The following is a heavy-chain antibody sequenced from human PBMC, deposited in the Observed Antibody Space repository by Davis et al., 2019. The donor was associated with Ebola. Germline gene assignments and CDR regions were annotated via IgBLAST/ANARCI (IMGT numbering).Heavy chain of an antibody. CDR2: LGTSADT. Sequence: GGSLRLSCAASGFTFNIYVIHWVRQAPGKGLEWVSTLGTSADTYYADSVNGRFTISRDNSKNTLYLQMNGLRVEDTAIYYCAKDTSNIWFDIWGQGTNVTVSS. J-gene: IGHJ3*02. CDR1: GFTFNIYV. V-gene: IGHV3-23*01. CDR3: AKDTSNIWFDI. D-gene: IGHD1-26*01.